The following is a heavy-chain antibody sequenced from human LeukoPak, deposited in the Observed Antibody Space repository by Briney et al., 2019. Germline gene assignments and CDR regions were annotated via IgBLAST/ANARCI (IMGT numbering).Heavy chain of an antibody. V-gene: IGHV7-4-1*01. J-gene: IGHJ5*02. CDR1: GYTFTSYA. CDR3: ARGWNWFDP. D-gene: IGHD2-15*01. Sequence: EASVKVSCKASGYTFTSYAMNWVRQAPGQGLEWMGWINTNTGNPMYAQGFTGRFVFTLDTSVSTAYLQIGSLKPEDTAVYYCARGWNWFDPWGQGTLVTVSS. CDR2: INTNTGNP.